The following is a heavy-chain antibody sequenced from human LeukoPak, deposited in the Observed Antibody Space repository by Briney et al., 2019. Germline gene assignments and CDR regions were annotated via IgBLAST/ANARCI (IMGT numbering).Heavy chain of an antibody. Sequence: SETLPLTCAVYGGSFSGYYWSWIRQPPGKGLEWIGEINHSGSTNYNPSLKSRVTISVDTSKNQFSLKLSSVTAADTAVYYCARAAPLGYCSSTSCYGVDYWGQGTLVTVSS. CDR1: GGSFSGYY. V-gene: IGHV4-34*01. CDR3: ARAAPLGYCSSTSCYGVDY. J-gene: IGHJ4*02. D-gene: IGHD2-2*01. CDR2: INHSGST.